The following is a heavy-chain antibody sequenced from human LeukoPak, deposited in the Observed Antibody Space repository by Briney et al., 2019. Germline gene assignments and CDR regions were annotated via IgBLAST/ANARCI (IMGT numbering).Heavy chain of an antibody. CDR1: GGSISSYY. J-gene: IGHJ4*02. D-gene: IGHD2-15*01. V-gene: IGHV4-59*12. CDR2: IYHIGST. CDR3: ARGIPYSFDY. Sequence: PSETLSLTCTVSGGSISSYYWSWIRQPPGKGLEWIGYIYHIGSTYYNPSLKSRVTISVDRSKNQFSLKLSSVTAADTAVYYCARGIPYSFDYWGQGTLVTVSS.